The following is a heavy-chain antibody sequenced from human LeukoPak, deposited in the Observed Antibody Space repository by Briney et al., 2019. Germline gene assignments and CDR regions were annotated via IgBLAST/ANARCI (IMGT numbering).Heavy chain of an antibody. CDR2: INPNSGGT. J-gene: IGHJ4*02. CDR3: ARDQVFRVVRGVTNRYFDY. Sequence: ASVKVSCKASGYTFTGYYMHWVRQAPGQGLEWMGWINPNSGGTNYAQKFQGRVTMTRDTSISTAYMELSRLRSDDTAVYYCARDQVFRVVRGVTNRYFDYWGQGTLVTVSS. D-gene: IGHD3-10*01. CDR1: GYTFTGYY. V-gene: IGHV1-2*02.